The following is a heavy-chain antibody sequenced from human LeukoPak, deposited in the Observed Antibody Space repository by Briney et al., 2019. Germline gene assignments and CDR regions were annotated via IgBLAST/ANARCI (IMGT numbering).Heavy chain of an antibody. J-gene: IGHJ4*02. D-gene: IGHD1-26*01. Sequence: SDTLSLTCTVSGGSISSSNYYWGWIRQPPGKGLEWIGSIYYSGATYYNPSLKSRVTISIDTSKNQFSLRLSSVTAADTAVYYCAGPGSGFYYHFDYWGQGALVTVSS. CDR2: IYYSGAT. CDR3: AGPGSGFYYHFDY. CDR1: GGSISSSNYY. V-gene: IGHV4-39*01.